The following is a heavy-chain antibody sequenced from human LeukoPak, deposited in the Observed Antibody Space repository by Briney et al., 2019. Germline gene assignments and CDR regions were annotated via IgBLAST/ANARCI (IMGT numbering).Heavy chain of an antibody. CDR1: GFTFSSYE. CDR3: ARDRGYGGNAGFDY. CDR2: ISSSGSTI. J-gene: IGHJ4*02. V-gene: IGHV3-48*03. D-gene: IGHD4-23*01. Sequence: GGSLRLSCAASGFTFSSYEMNWVRQAPGKGLEWVSYISSSGSTIYYADSVKGRFTISRDNAKNPLYLQMNSLRAEDTAVYYCARDRGYGGNAGFDYWGQGTLVTVSS.